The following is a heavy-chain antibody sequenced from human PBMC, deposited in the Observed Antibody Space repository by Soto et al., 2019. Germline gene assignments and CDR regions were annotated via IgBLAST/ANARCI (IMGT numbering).Heavy chain of an antibody. J-gene: IGHJ6*02. CDR3: AGARREEYVLRFLEWSKPNYYGMDV. Sequence: GASVKVSCKASGGTFSSYAISWVRQAPGQGLEWKGGIIPIFGKANYAQKFQGIVTITADESTSTAYMELSSLRSEDTAVYYCAGARREEYVLRFLEWSKPNYYGMDVWGQGTTVTVSS. CDR1: GGTFSSYA. V-gene: IGHV1-69*13. CDR2: IIPIFGKA. D-gene: IGHD3-3*01.